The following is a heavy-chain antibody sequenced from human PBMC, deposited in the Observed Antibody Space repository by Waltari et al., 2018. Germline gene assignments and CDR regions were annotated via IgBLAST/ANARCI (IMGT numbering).Heavy chain of an antibody. CDR3: ARHITFNYDFYGMDV. V-gene: IGHV4-59*08. CDR1: ESSISRAY. J-gene: IGHJ6*02. D-gene: IGHD3-16*01. Sequence: QVQLQESGPGLVKPSETLSLTCPVPESSISRAYRSWIRQPPGKGLEWIGYIFDSGTTNYNPSLKSRVTISLDTSKNQISLKLNSVTAADTAVYYCARHITFNYDFYGMDVWGQGTTVTVSS. CDR2: IFDSGTT.